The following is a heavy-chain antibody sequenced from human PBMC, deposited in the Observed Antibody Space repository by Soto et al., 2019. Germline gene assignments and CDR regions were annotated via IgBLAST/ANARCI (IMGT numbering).Heavy chain of an antibody. CDR1: GYSFTNNW. Sequence: EVQLVQSGAEVKKPGESLKISCKTSGYSFTNNWIAWVRQMPGRGLEWMGMIFPGDSDTRYSPSSQGQVIFSADKSVSTAYLQCRSLKASDTAMYYCARQPLDDGDYDVLDYWGQGTLVTVSS. D-gene: IGHD4-17*01. J-gene: IGHJ4*02. CDR2: IFPGDSDT. V-gene: IGHV5-51*01. CDR3: ARQPLDDGDYDVLDY.